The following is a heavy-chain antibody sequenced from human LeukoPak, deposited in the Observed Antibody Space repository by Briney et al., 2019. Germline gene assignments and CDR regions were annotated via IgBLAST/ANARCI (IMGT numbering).Heavy chain of an antibody. V-gene: IGHV3-23*01. Sequence: GGSLRLSCGASGFTFTTHAMNWVRQAPGKGLEWVSTISGSGSNTYYADSVKGRFTISRDNSQNTLYLQMTSLRAEDTAIYFCASRPASETYFAVFDYWGQGTLVTVSS. CDR1: GFTFTTHA. J-gene: IGHJ4*02. CDR2: ISGSGSNT. CDR3: ASRPASETYFAVFDY. D-gene: IGHD1-26*01.